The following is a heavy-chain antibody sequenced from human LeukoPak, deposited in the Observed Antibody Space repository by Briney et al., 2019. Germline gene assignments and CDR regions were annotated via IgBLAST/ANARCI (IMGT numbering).Heavy chain of an antibody. Sequence: GGSLRLSCAASGFIFSNDAMHWVRQAPGKGLEWVAFIWSDGSNKYYADSVKGRFTISRDNSEDTLYLQMNSLRVEDTAVYYCARDPAGSGFAFDSWGQGALVTVSS. CDR3: ARDPAGSGFAFDS. V-gene: IGHV3-33*01. J-gene: IGHJ4*02. CDR1: GFIFSNDA. CDR2: IWSDGSNK. D-gene: IGHD1-1*01.